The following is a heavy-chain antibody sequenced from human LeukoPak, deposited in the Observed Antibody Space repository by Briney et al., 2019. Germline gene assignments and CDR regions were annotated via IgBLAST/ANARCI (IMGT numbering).Heavy chain of an antibody. Sequence: SAALSLTCAVYGGSFSGYYWSWIRQPPGKGLEWIGEINHSGSTNYNPSLKSRVTTSVDTSKNQFSLKLSSVTAADTAVYYCARSGATYYYDSSLGNWGQGTLVTVSS. V-gene: IGHV4-34*01. CDR1: GGSFSGYY. CDR2: INHSGST. J-gene: IGHJ4*02. D-gene: IGHD3-22*01. CDR3: ARSGATYYYDSSLGN.